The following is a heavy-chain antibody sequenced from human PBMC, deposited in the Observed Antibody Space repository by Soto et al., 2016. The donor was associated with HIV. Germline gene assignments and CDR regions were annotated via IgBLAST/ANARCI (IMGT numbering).Heavy chain of an antibody. J-gene: IGHJ6*02. CDR3: ARAYSSGWYKARYYYGMDV. CDR1: GFTFSSYA. D-gene: IGHD6-19*01. V-gene: IGHV3-23*01. CDR2: ISGSGGST. Sequence: EVQLLESGGGLVQPGGSLRLSCAASGFTFSSYAMSWVRQAPGKGLEWVSAISGSGGSTYYADSVKGRFTISRDNSKNTLYLQMNSLRAEDTAVYYCARAYSSGWYKARYYYGMDVWGQGTTVTVSS.